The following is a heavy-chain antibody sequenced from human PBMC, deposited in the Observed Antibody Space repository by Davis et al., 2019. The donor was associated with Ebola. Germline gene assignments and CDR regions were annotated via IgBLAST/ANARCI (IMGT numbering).Heavy chain of an antibody. Sequence: AASVKVSCKASGYTFTGYYMHWVRQAPGQGLEWMGWINPNSGGTNYAQKFQGWVTMTRDTSISTAYMELSRLRSEDTAVYYCATAHRYNWKFTYWGQGTLVTVSS. CDR1: GYTFTGYY. D-gene: IGHD1-20*01. CDR3: ATAHRYNWKFTY. CDR2: INPNSGGT. V-gene: IGHV1-2*04. J-gene: IGHJ4*02.